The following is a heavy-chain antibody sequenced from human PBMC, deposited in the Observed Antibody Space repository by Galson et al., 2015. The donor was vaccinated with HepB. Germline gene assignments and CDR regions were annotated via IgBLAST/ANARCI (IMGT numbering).Heavy chain of an antibody. D-gene: IGHD2-15*01. CDR2: IIPMSGTT. CDR1: GGTFITYA. V-gene: IGHV1-69*13. J-gene: IGHJ4*02. Sequence: SVKVSCKASGGTFITYAISWVRQAPGQGLEWMGGIIPMSGTTNYAQRFQGRVTITADDSTSTAYMELSSLRSEDTAIYYCARRYRSGGSCYSPAWFDNWGQGTLITVSS. CDR3: ARRYRSGGSCYSPAWFDN.